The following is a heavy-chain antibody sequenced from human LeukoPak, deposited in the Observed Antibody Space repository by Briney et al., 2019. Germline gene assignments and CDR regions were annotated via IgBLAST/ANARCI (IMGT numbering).Heavy chain of an antibody. Sequence: GGSLRLSCAASGFTFSSYAMHWVRQAPGKGLEWVAVISYDGSNKYYADSVKGRFTISRDNSKSTLYLQMNSLRAEDTAAYYCARAVVYGSGSLIDYWGQGTLVTVSS. D-gene: IGHD3-10*01. V-gene: IGHV3-30-3*01. CDR1: GFTFSSYA. CDR3: ARAVVYGSGSLIDY. CDR2: ISYDGSNK. J-gene: IGHJ4*02.